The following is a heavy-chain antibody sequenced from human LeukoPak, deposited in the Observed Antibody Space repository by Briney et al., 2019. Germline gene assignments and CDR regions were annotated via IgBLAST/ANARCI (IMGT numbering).Heavy chain of an antibody. Sequence: PGGSLRLSCAASGFTFDDYAMHWVRQAPGKGLEWVSGISWNSGSIGYADSVKGRFTISRDNAKNSLYLQMNSLRAEDTAVYYCAKNIGGFDYWGQGTLVTVSS. CDR3: AKNIGGFDY. J-gene: IGHJ4*02. V-gene: IGHV3-9*01. CDR2: ISWNSGSI. CDR1: GFTFDDYA. D-gene: IGHD4-23*01.